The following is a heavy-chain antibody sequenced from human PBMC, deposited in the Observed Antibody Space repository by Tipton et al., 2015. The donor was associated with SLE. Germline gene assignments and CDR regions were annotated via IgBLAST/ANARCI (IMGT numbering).Heavy chain of an antibody. J-gene: IGHJ2*01. Sequence: SLRLSCAASGFTFSSYGMHWVRQAPGKGPELVSTIYNRDGTTYYADSVRGRFTISRDNSKNTLYLQMNSLRAEDTAVYYCAKDPYGGNSDWYFDLWGRGTLVTVSS. V-gene: IGHV3-NL1*01. CDR1: GFTFSSYG. CDR2: IYNRDGTT. CDR3: AKDPYGGNSDWYFDL. D-gene: IGHD4-23*01.